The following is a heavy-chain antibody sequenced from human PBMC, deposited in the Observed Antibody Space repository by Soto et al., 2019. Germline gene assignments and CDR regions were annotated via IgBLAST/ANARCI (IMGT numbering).Heavy chain of an antibody. Sequence: ASVKVSCKASGFTFTSSAMQWVRQARGQRLEWIGWIVVGSGNTNYAQKFQERVTITRDMSTSTAYMELSSLRSEDTAVYYCAADYHLGGWYVDYYYYYGMDVWGQGTTVTVSS. CDR1: GFTFTSSA. CDR3: AADYHLGGWYVDYYYYYGMDV. J-gene: IGHJ6*02. D-gene: IGHD6-19*01. V-gene: IGHV1-58*02. CDR2: IVVGSGNT.